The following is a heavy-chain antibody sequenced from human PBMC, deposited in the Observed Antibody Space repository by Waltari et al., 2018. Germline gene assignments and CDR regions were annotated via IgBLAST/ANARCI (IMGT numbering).Heavy chain of an antibody. Sequence: QVQLQQSGPGLVKSSQTLSLTCAISGDSVSRNGAAWNWIRQSPSRGLEWMGWINPRDGETNCAQKFQDRLTMTRDTSTSTFYMQLTGLKSDDTAVYYCAKLSPDWGQGTLVIVSS. V-gene: IGHV6-1*01. CDR3: AKLSPD. D-gene: IGHD3-16*02. J-gene: IGHJ4*02. CDR1: GDSVSRNGAA. CDR2: INPRDGET.